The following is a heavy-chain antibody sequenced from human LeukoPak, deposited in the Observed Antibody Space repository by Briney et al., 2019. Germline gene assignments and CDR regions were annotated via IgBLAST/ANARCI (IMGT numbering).Heavy chain of an antibody. CDR1: GFTFDDYA. J-gene: IGHJ4*02. D-gene: IGHD3-22*01. Sequence: PGGSLRLSCAAAGFTFDDYAMHWVRQAPGKGLEWVSGISWNSGSIGYADSVKGRFTISRDNAKNSLYLQMNSLRAEDTALYYCAKDMGGYYDSSGYYELDYWGQGTLVTVSS. CDR3: AKDMGGYYDSSGYYELDY. CDR2: ISWNSGSI. V-gene: IGHV3-9*01.